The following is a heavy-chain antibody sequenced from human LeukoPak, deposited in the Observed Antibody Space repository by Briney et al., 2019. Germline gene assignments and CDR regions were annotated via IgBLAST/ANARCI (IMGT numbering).Heavy chain of an antibody. Sequence: GGSLRLSCAASGFSFSAYGVHWVRQAPGKGLEWVAVIWYDGSSKDYADSVKGRFTISRDTSKNTLYLQMNSLRAEDTAIYYCAKEMVYDFWSGFYPGMDVWGQGTTVTVSS. CDR1: GFSFSAYG. J-gene: IGHJ6*02. CDR3: AKEMVYDFWSGFYPGMDV. CDR2: IWYDGSSK. V-gene: IGHV3-33*06. D-gene: IGHD3-3*01.